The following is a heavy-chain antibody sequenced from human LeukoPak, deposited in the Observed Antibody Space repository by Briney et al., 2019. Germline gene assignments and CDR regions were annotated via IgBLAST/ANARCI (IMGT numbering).Heavy chain of an antibody. V-gene: IGHV4-39*07. CDR3: ARGQNYDFWSGYNNWFDP. CDR1: GGSISSSSYY. D-gene: IGHD3-3*01. J-gene: IGHJ5*02. CDR2: IYYSGST. Sequence: SETLSLTCTVSGGSISSSSYYWGWIRQPPGKGLEWIGSIYYSGSTYYNPSLKSRVTISVDTSKNQFSLKLSSVTAADTAVYYCARGQNYDFWSGYNNWFDPWGQGTLVTVSS.